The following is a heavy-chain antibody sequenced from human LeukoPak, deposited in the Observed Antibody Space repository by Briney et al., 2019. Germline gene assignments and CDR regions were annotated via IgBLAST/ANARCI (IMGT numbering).Heavy chain of an antibody. V-gene: IGHV4-61*01. Sequence: PSETLSLTCTVSGVSVSSGSYYWSWIRQPPGKGLEWIGYIYYSGSTNYNPSLKSRVTISVDTSKNQFSLKLSSVTAADTAVYYCARRPRIQLWSRFDPWGQGTLVTVSS. CDR2: IYYSGST. J-gene: IGHJ5*02. CDR1: GVSVSSGSYY. D-gene: IGHD5-18*01. CDR3: ARRPRIQLWSRFDP.